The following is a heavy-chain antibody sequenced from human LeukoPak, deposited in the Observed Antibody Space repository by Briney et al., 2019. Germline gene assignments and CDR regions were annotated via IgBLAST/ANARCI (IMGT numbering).Heavy chain of an antibody. D-gene: IGHD3-10*01. J-gene: IGHJ6*04. V-gene: IGHV4-34*01. CDR1: GGSFSGYY. CDR2: INHSGST. CDR3: ARRGFGELLNYYYGMDV. Sequence: PSETLSLTCAVYGGSFSGYYWSWIRQPPGKGLEWIGEINHSGSTNYNPPLKSRVTISVDTSKNQFSLKLSSVTAADTAVYYCARRGFGELLNYYYGMDVWGKGTTVTVSS.